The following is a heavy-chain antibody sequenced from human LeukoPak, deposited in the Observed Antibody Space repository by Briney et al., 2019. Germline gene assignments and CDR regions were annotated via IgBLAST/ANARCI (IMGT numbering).Heavy chain of an antibody. CDR1: GGSISSGSYY. CDR2: IYTSGST. Sequence: SQTLSLTCPVSGGSISSGSYYWSWIRQPAGKGLEWIGRIYTSGSTNYNPSRKSRVTISVDTSKNQFSLKLSSVTAADTAVYYCARTPGSSGYYYYYYMDVWGKGTTVTVSS. V-gene: IGHV4-61*02. CDR3: ARTPGSSGYYYYYYMDV. J-gene: IGHJ6*03. D-gene: IGHD3-22*01.